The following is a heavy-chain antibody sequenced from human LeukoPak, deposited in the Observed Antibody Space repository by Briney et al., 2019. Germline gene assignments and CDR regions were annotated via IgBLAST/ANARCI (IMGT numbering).Heavy chain of an antibody. CDR3: ANVVGSPY. J-gene: IGHJ4*02. CDR2: IRYDGSNK. V-gene: IGHV3-30*04. CDR1: GFTFSSYA. Sequence: GRSLRLSCAASGFTFSSYAMHWVRQAPGKGLEWVAFIRYDGSNKYYADSVKGRFTISRDNSKNTLYLQMNSLRAEDTAVYYCANVVGSPYWGQGTLVTVSS. D-gene: IGHD2-15*01.